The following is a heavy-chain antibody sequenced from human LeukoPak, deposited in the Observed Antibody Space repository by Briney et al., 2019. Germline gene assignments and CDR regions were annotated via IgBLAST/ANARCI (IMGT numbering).Heavy chain of an antibody. CDR3: AKGGYYGDSELDS. D-gene: IGHD4-17*01. J-gene: IGHJ4*02. Sequence: GGSLTLSCIASGFTCSTCAMNWVRQAPGKGLEWVSSISGSGVRAYYAESGKGRFTIARDISQNALFLQLNSLRADDTAIYDCAKGGYYGDSELDSWGQGTLVTVSS. V-gene: IGHV3-23*01. CDR1: GFTCSTCA. CDR2: ISGSGVRA.